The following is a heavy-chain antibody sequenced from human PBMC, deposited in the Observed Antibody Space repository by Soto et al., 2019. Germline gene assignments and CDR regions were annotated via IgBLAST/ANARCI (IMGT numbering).Heavy chain of an antibody. J-gene: IGHJ5*02. CDR1: GFTFSKYW. V-gene: IGHV3-7*01. D-gene: IGHD6-13*01. CDR2: IKQDGSEK. CDR3: ARVPVITAAGTAWFHP. Sequence: EVRLVESGGGLVQPGGSLRLSCAASGFTFSKYWMSWVRQAPGKGLEWVANIKQDGSEKYYVDSVKGRFTISRDNAKNSLSLQMNSLRAEDTAVYYCARVPVITAAGTAWFHPWGQGTLVTVSS.